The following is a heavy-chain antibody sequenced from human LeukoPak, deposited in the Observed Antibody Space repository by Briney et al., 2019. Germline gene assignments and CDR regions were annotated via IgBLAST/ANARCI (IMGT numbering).Heavy chain of an antibody. J-gene: IGHJ5*02. CDR3: AKGAGWQQLVGWFDP. Sequence: GGSLRLSRAASVFSFSGYGMHWVRQAPGKRLEWVAVISYDESDKYYADSVKGRFTISRDNSKSTLYLQMNSLRVDDTAVYYCAKGAGWQQLVGWFDPWGQGTLVTVSS. CDR1: VFSFSGYG. D-gene: IGHD6-13*01. V-gene: IGHV3-30*18. CDR2: ISYDESDK.